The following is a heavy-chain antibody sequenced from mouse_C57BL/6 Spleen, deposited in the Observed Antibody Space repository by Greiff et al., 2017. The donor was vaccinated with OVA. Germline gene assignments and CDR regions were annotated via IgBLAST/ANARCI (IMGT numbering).Heavy chain of an antibody. J-gene: IGHJ4*01. CDR1: GYTFTSYW. D-gene: IGHD2-2*01. V-gene: IGHV1-64*01. CDR2: IHPNSGST. CDR3: ARGMVTTWNAMDY. Sequence: VQLQQPGAELVKPGASVKLSCKASGYTFTSYWMHWVKQRPGQGLEWIGMIHPNSGSTNYNEKFKSKATLTVDNSSSTAYMQLSSLTSEDSAVYYCARGMVTTWNAMDYWGQGTSVTVSA.